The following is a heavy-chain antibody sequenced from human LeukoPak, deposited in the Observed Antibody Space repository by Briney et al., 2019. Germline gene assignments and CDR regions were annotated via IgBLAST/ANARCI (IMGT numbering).Heavy chain of an antibody. CDR2: ISVSNGDT. CDR3: TKQDDVSRYCTADDCYPSDA. V-gene: IGHV1-18*04. D-gene: IGHD2-8*02. Sequence: ASVKVSCKASGYTFSSFGISWVRQAPGQGLEWMGWISVSNGDTKYAQKFQGRVTMTTDTATNTAYMELRSLRPGDTAVYFCTKQDDVSRYCTADDCYPSDAWGQGTLVTVSS. CDR1: GYTFSSFG. J-gene: IGHJ5*02.